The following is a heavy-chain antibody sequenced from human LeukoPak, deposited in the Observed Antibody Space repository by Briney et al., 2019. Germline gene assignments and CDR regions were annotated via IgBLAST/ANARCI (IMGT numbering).Heavy chain of an antibody. D-gene: IGHD5-18*01. J-gene: IGHJ4*02. CDR3: ARWGYTYGSYYFDS. V-gene: IGHV3-7*01. CDR2: IKQDGSEK. Sequence: GGSLRLSCAASGFTFSGHWMSWVRQAPGKGLEWVANIKQDGSEKYYLDSVKGRFTISRDNARTSLYLQMNSLRAEDTAVYYCARWGYTYGSYYFDSWGQGTLVTVSS. CDR1: GFTFSGHW.